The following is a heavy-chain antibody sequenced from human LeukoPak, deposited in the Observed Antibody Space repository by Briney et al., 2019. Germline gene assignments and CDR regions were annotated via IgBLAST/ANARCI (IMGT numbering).Heavy chain of an antibody. Sequence: GASVKVSCKASGYTFTGYYMHWVRQAPGQGLEWMGWINPNSGGTNYAQKFQGRVTMTRDTSISTAYMELSRLRSDDTAVYYCAREDGDSSSWGPWGFDPWVQGTLVTVS. J-gene: IGHJ5*02. CDR3: AREDGDSSSWGPWGFDP. CDR2: INPNSGGT. CDR1: GYTFTGYY. V-gene: IGHV1-2*02. D-gene: IGHD6-13*01.